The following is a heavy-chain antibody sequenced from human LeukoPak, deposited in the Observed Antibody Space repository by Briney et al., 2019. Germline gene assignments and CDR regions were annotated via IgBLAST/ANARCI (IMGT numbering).Heavy chain of an antibody. V-gene: IGHV4-38-2*01. CDR2: IYHTGST. CDR3: ARDKDDYVWGTYRW. Sequence: PSETLSLTCAVPGYSISSGYYWGWVRQAPGKGLEWIGSIYHTGSTDYNPSLKSRLTISVDMSKNQFSLNLRSVTAADTAVYYCARDKDDYVWGTYRWWGQGMLFTVSS. D-gene: IGHD3-16*02. J-gene: IGHJ4*02. CDR1: GYSISSGYY.